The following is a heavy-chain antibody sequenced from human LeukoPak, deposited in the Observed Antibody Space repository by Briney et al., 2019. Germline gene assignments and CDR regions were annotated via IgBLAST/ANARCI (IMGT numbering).Heavy chain of an antibody. CDR1: GYTFTSYA. J-gene: IGHJ4*02. CDR3: ARDIVGAKAFDY. Sequence: ASVTVSFTASGYTFTSYAMHWVCQAPGQRLEWMAWINVGNGNTKYSQKFQGRVTITRDTSASTAYMELSSLRSEDTAVYYCARDIVGAKAFDYWGQGTLVTVSS. D-gene: IGHD1-26*01. V-gene: IGHV1-3*01. CDR2: INVGNGNT.